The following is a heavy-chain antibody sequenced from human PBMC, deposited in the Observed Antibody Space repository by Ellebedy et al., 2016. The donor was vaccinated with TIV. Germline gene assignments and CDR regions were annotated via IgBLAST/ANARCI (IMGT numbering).Heavy chain of an antibody. CDR2: ISGSGGST. CDR3: AKEYGDYSVWFDY. Sequence: GESLKISCAASGFTFSSYAMSWVRQAPGKGPDWVSAISGSGGSTYYADSVKGRFTISRDNSKNTLYLQMNSLRAEDTAVYYCAKEYGDYSVWFDYWGQGTLVTVSS. D-gene: IGHD4-17*01. CDR1: GFTFSSYA. V-gene: IGHV3-23*01. J-gene: IGHJ4*02.